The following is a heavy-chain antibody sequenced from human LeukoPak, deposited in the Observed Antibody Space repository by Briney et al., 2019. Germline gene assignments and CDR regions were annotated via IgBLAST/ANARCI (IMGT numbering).Heavy chain of an antibody. CDR1: GFSFGSYW. J-gene: IGHJ4*02. V-gene: IGHV3-74*01. Sequence: GGSLRLSCAGSGFSFGSYWMHWVRQAPGKGLVWVSRINGYGSDTSYADFVKGRFTISRDNAKNTVYLQVNSLRAEDTAVFYRTRGGSGTYGEFDYWGQGTLVTVSS. CDR2: INGYGSDT. D-gene: IGHD1-26*01. CDR3: TRGGSGTYGEFDY.